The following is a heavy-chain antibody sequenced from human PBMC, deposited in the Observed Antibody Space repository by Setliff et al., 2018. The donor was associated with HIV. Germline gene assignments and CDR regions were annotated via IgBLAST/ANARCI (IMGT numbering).Heavy chain of an antibody. D-gene: IGHD5-12*01. CDR2: IIPMYGTT. J-gene: IGHJ2*01. CDR1: RGTFNRYT. CDR3: ASAPPDIVATNDNWYFDV. Sequence: SVKVSCKASRGTFNRYTISWVRQAPGQGLEWMGGIIPMYGTTKYAKKFQGRVTLTADESTSTAYMELSGLKSEDTALYYCASAPPDIVATNDNWYFDVWGRGTLVTGS. V-gene: IGHV1-69*13.